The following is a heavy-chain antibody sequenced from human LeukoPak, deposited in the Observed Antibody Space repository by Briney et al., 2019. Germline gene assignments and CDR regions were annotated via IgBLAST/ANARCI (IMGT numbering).Heavy chain of an antibody. J-gene: IGHJ4*02. CDR3: ARDGSSGWYADY. V-gene: IGHV4-38-2*02. CDR2: IYHSGST. CDR1: GCSISSGYY. Sequence: SETLSLTCAVSGCSISSGYYWGWIRQPPGKGLEWIGSIYHSGSTHYNPSLKSRVTISVDTSKNQFSLKLSSVTAADTAVYYCARDGSSGWYADYWGRGTLVSVSS. D-gene: IGHD6-19*01.